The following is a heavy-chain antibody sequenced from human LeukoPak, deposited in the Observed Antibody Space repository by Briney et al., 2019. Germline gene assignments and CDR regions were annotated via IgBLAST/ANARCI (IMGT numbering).Heavy chain of an antibody. J-gene: IGHJ4*01. D-gene: IGHD6-6*01. CDR1: GFTFRNHW. V-gene: IGHV3-74*03. Sequence: GGSLRLSCAASGFTFRNHWMHWVRHTPGKGLVWVSRISSDGSSTTYADSVKGRFTISRDNAKNTLYLQMNNLRAEDTAMYYCVRDQRVTGRPDIDYWGHGTLVIVSS. CDR3: VRDQRVTGRPDIDY. CDR2: ISSDGSST.